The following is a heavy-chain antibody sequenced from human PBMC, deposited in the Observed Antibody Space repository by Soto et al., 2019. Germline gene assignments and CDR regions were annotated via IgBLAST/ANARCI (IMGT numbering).Heavy chain of an antibody. Sequence: QVQLVQSGAEVKKPGSSVKVSCKASGGTFSSYAISWVRQAPGQGLEWMGGIIPIFGTANYAQKFQGRVTITADKSTSTAYMELSSLRSEDTAVYYCARSRGGSGWYDVVVVVGVGSWFDPWGQGTLVTVSS. CDR3: ARSRGGSGWYDVVVVVGVGSWFDP. D-gene: IGHD6-19*01. J-gene: IGHJ5*02. CDR2: IIPIFGTA. V-gene: IGHV1-69*06. CDR1: GGTFSSYA.